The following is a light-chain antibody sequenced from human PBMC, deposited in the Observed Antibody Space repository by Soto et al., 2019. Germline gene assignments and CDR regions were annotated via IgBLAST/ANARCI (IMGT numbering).Light chain of an antibody. Sequence: EVVLTQSPDTLSLSPGETATLSCRASQSPRATYVAWYQQRPGQAPRLLIYGASFRATGIPARFSGRGSGTDFTLSISRLEPEDFAVYYCQQYVTSPRTFGQGTKVDIK. J-gene: IGKJ1*01. CDR1: QSPRATY. CDR3: QQYVTSPRT. V-gene: IGKV3-20*01. CDR2: GAS.